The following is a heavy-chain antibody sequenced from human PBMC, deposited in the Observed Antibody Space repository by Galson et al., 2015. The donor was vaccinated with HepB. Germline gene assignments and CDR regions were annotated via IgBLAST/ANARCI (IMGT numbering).Heavy chain of an antibody. CDR2: IYWDDDK. CDR3: AHRILSNWFDP. D-gene: IGHD2-15*01. Sequence: PALVKPTQTLTPTCTFSGFSLSTSGVGVGWIRQPPGKALEWLALIYWDDDKRYSPSLKSRLTITKDTSKNQVVLTMTNMDPVDTATYYCAHRILSNWFDPWGQGTLVTVSS. V-gene: IGHV2-5*02. CDR1: GFSLSTSGVG. J-gene: IGHJ5*02.